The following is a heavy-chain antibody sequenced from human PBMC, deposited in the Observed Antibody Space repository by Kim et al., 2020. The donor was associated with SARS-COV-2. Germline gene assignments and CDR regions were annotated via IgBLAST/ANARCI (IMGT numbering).Heavy chain of an antibody. Sequence: GGSLRLSCAASGFTVSSNYMSWVRQAPGKGLEWVSVIYSGGSTYYADSVKGRFTISRDNSKNTLYLQMNSLRAEDTAVYYCARDRGGGSLGAGGVWGQGTTVTVSS. V-gene: IGHV3-53*01. CDR2: IYSGGST. CDR3: ARDRGGGSLGAGGV. D-gene: IGHD6-13*01. J-gene: IGHJ6*02. CDR1: GFTVSSNY.